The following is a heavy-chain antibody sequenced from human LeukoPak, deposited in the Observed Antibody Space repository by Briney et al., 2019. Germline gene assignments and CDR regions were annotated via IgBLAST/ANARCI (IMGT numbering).Heavy chain of an antibody. V-gene: IGHV4-34*01. J-gene: IGHJ4*02. Sequence: SSETLSLTCAVYGGSFSGYYWSWIRQPPGKGLEWIGEINHSGSTNYNPSLKSRVTISVDTSKNQFSLKLSSVTAADTAVYYCARGVGYSSSWGYWGQGTLVTVSS. CDR1: GGSFSGYY. CDR2: INHSGST. CDR3: ARGVGYSSSWGY. D-gene: IGHD6-13*01.